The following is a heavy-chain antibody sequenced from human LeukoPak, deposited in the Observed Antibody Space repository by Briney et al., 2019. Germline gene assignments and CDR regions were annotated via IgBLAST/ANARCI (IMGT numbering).Heavy chain of an antibody. Sequence: ASVKVSCKASGYTFTNYYIHWVRQAPGQGLAWMGTINPSVGTTRSAQGRVSLTRDTSTSTVYTELSTLRSEDTAVYYCARSVFPYYSGSGSPYNVDVRQNSYFDFWGQGTLVTVSS. J-gene: IGHJ4*02. D-gene: IGHD3-10*01. CDR1: GYTFTNYY. CDR3: ARSVFPYYSGSGSPYNVDVRQNSYFDF. V-gene: IGHV1-46*01. CDR2: INPSVGTT.